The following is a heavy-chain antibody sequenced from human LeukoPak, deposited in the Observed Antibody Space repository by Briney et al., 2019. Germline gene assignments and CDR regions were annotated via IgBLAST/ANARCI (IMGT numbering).Heavy chain of an antibody. D-gene: IGHD1-26*01. CDR1: GYTFTSYG. CDR3: AGEPIVGATGGSFDY. J-gene: IGHJ4*02. V-gene: IGHV1-18*01. Sequence: ASVKVSCKASGYTFTSYGISWVRQAPGQGLEWMGWISAYNGNTNYAQKLQGRVTMTTDTSTSTAYMELRSLRSDDTAVYYCAGEPIVGATGGSFDYWGQGTLVTVSS. CDR2: ISAYNGNT.